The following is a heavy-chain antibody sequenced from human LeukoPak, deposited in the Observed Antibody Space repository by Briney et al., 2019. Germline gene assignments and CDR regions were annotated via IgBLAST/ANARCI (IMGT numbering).Heavy chain of an antibody. Sequence: ASVKVSCKASGYNFTSYYMDWVRQAPGQGLEWMGIINPSDGSTSYAQKFQGRVTMTRDTSTSTVYMELSSLRSEDTAVYYCARDWDGGRYFDYWGQGTLVTVSS. CDR2: INPSDGST. V-gene: IGHV1-46*01. D-gene: IGHD3-16*01. CDR1: GYNFTSYY. J-gene: IGHJ4*02. CDR3: ARDWDGGRYFDY.